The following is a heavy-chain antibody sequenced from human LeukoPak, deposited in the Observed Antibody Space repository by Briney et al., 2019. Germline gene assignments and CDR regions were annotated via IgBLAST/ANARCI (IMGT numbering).Heavy chain of an antibody. CDR3: ARGEVAPNWFDP. Sequence: PSETLSLTCTVSGGSISRYYWSWIRQPPGKGLEWIGYIYYSGSTNYNPSLKSRVTISVDTSKNQFSPRLYSVTPADTAVYYCARGEVAPNWFDPWGQGILVTVSS. V-gene: IGHV4-59*01. CDR2: IYYSGST. D-gene: IGHD5-12*01. J-gene: IGHJ5*02. CDR1: GGSISRYY.